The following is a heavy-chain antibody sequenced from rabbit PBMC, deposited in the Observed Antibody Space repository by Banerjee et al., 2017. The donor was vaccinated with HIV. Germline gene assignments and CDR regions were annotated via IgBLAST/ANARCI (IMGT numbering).Heavy chain of an antibody. Sequence: QLKETGGGLVQPGGSLTLSCKASGFTISSSYWMNWVRQAPGKGLEWIGIIYAGKGNTDYASWVNGRFTISSDNAQNTLYLQLNSLTAADTATYFCVRKIIDDDLYFNLWGPGTLVTVS. D-gene: IGHD2-1*01. CDR2: IYAGKGNT. CDR3: VRKIIDDDLYFNL. J-gene: IGHJ4*01. V-gene: IGHV1S7*01. CDR1: GFTISSSYW.